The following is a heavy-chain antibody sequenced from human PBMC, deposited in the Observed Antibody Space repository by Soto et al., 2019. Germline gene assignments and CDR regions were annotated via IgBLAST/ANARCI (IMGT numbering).Heavy chain of an antibody. CDR1: GYTFSGYY. CDR2: INPNSGGT. Sequence: ASVKVSCKASGYTFSGYYIHWLRQAPGQGLEWMGWINPNSGGTNYAQKLQGRVTVTRDTPTSTAYMELSRLTSDDTAAYYCARSLTEGYCTITGCYTRPLYGMDVWGQGTTVTVSS. D-gene: IGHD2-2*02. J-gene: IGHJ6*02. V-gene: IGHV1-2*02. CDR3: ARSLTEGYCTITGCYTRPLYGMDV.